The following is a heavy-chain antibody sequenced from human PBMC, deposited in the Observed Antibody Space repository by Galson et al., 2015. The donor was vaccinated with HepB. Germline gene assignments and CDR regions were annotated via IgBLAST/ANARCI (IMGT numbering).Heavy chain of an antibody. CDR1: GGTFSRYA. CDR2: IIPIFGTA. J-gene: IGHJ6*03. Sequence: SVKVSCKASGGTFSRYAISWVRQAPGQGLEWMGGIIPIFGTANYAQKFQGRVTITADESTSTACMELSSLRSEDTAVYYCARDGPGGDDILTGSGKYYYYYYYMDVWGKGTTVTVSS. D-gene: IGHD3-9*01. CDR3: ARDGPGGDDILTGSGKYYYYYYYMDV. V-gene: IGHV1-69*13.